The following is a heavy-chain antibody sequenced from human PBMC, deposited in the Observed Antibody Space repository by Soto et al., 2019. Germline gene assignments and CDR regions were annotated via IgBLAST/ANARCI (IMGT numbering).Heavy chain of an antibody. J-gene: IGHJ4*02. V-gene: IGHV3-7*05. Sequence: EVQLVESGGGLVQPGGSLRLSCAASEFSLSTAWMTWVRQAPGKGLEWVANIKEDGSEKYYVDSVKGRFTISRDNAKNSLDLQMNSLKAEDTAVYYCVRSYDYWGQGTLVIVSS. CDR3: VRSYDY. CDR2: IKEDGSEK. CDR1: EFSLSTAW.